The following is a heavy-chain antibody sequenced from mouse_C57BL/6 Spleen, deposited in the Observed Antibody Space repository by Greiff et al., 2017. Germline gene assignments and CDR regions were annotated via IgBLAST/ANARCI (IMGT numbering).Heavy chain of an antibody. CDR2: INPGSGGT. Sequence: VQLQQSGAELVRPGTSVKVSCKAPGYAFTNYLIEWVKQRPGQGLEWIGVINPGSGGTNYNEKFKGKATLTADKSSSTAYMQLSSLTSEDSAVYFCARCYYGSSYLDYWGQGTTLTVSS. J-gene: IGHJ2*01. CDR3: ARCYYGSSYLDY. V-gene: IGHV1-54*01. CDR1: GYAFTNYL. D-gene: IGHD1-1*01.